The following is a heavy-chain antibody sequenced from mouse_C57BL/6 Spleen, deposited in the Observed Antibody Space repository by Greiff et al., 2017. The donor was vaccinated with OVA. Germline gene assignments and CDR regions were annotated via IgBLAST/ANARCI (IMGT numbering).Heavy chain of an antibody. J-gene: IGHJ2*01. V-gene: IGHV1-22*01. CDR1: GYTFTDYN. CDR3: AMLLTGTDY. D-gene: IGHD4-1*01. CDR2: INPNNGGT. Sequence: VQLKQSGPELVKPGASVKMSCKASGYTFTDYNMHWVKQSHGKSLEWIGYINPNNGGTSYNQKFKGKATLTVNKSSSTAYMELRSLTSEDSAVYYCAMLLTGTDYWGQGTTLTVSS.